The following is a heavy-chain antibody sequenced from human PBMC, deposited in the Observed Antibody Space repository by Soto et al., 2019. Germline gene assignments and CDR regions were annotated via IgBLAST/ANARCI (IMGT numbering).Heavy chain of an antibody. J-gene: IGHJ5*02. CDR3: PKDMGSSSWSERYNWFDP. V-gene: IGHV3-23*01. Sequence: GGSLRLSCAASGFTFSSYAMSWVRQAPGKGLEWVSAISGSGGSTYYADSVKGRFTISRDNSKNTLYLQMNSLRAEDTAVYYCPKDMGSSSWSERYNWFDPWGQGTLVTVSS. CDR1: GFTFSSYA. CDR2: ISGSGGST. D-gene: IGHD6-13*01.